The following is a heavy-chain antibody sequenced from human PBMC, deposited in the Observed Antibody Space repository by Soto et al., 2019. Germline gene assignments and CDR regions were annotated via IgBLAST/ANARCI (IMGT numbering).Heavy chain of an antibody. D-gene: IGHD6-13*01. CDR1: GYTFTSYG. Sequence: GASVKVSCKASGYTFTSYGISWVRQAPGQGLEWMGWISAYNGNTNYAQKLQGRVTMTTDTSTSTAYMELRSLRSDDTAVYYCAREVVAAAGTEYNWFDPWGQGTLVTVSS. CDR3: AREVVAAAGTEYNWFDP. CDR2: ISAYNGNT. J-gene: IGHJ5*02. V-gene: IGHV1-18*01.